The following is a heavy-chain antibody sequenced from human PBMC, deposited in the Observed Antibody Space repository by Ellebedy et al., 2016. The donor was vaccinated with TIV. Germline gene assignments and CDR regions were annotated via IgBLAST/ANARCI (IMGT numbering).Heavy chain of an antibody. CDR2: ISAYNGNT. CDR3: ARDTPGHPDPYAFWSGPFDC. Sequence: ASVKVSCKASGYTFTSYGVSWVRQAPGQGLEWMGWISAYNGNTNYAQKLHGRVTMTTDTSTSTAYMELRSLRSDDTAVYYCARDTPGHPDPYAFWSGPFDCWGQGTLVTVSS. D-gene: IGHD3-3*01. J-gene: IGHJ4*02. V-gene: IGHV1-18*04. CDR1: GYTFTSYG.